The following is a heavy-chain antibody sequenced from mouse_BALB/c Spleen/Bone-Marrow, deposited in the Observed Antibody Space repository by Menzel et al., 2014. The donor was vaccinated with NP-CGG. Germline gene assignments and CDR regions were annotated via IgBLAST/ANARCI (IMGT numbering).Heavy chain of an antibody. CDR2: IDPSDSYT. CDR3: TREGDSPFAY. CDR1: GYTFTSYW. V-gene: IGHV1S127*01. Sequence: VQVVESGAELVKPGASVKMSCKASGYTFTSYWMHWVKQRPGQGLEWIGVIDPSDSYTSYNQKFRGKATLTVDTSSSTAYIQLSSLTSEDSAVYYCTREGDSPFAYWGQGTLVTVSA. D-gene: IGHD2-13*01. J-gene: IGHJ3*01.